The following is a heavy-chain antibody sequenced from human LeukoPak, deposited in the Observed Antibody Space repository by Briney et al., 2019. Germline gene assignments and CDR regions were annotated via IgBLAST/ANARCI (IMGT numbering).Heavy chain of an antibody. CDR3: ARDFIVGATCFDY. CDR1: GYTFTGQY. Sequence: ASVKVSCKASGYTFTGQYMHWVRQAPGQGLEWMGWINPNSGGTNYAQKFQGRVTMTRDTSISTAYMELSRLRSDDTAVYYCARDFIVGATCFDYWGQGTLVTVSS. J-gene: IGHJ4*02. V-gene: IGHV1-2*02. CDR2: INPNSGGT. D-gene: IGHD1-26*01.